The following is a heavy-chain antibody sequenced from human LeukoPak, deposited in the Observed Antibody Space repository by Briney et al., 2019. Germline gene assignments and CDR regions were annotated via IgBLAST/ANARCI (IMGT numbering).Heavy chain of an antibody. D-gene: IGHD1-26*01. CDR1: GYTFTSYY. CDR3: ARVLRAVNDAFDI. J-gene: IGHJ3*02. Sequence: ASVKVSCKASGYTFTSYYMHWVRQAPGQGLEWMGWINPNSGGTNYAQKFQGRVTMTRDTSISTAYMELSRLRSDDTAVYYCARVLRAVNDAFDIWGQGRMVTVSS. CDR2: INPNSGGT. V-gene: IGHV1-2*02.